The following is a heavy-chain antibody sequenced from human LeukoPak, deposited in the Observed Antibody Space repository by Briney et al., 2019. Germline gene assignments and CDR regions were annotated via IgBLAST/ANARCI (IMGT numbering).Heavy chain of an antibody. Sequence: GGSLRLSCSASGFTFSTYGMSWVRQAPGKGLEWVSAISGSGGNTYYADSVKGRFTISRDNSKNTLYLQMNSLRAEDTAVYYCARGHCSGGSCYPYYFDYWGQGTLVTVSS. CDR1: GFTFSTYG. D-gene: IGHD2-15*01. V-gene: IGHV3-23*01. CDR3: ARGHCSGGSCYPYYFDY. CDR2: ISGSGGNT. J-gene: IGHJ4*02.